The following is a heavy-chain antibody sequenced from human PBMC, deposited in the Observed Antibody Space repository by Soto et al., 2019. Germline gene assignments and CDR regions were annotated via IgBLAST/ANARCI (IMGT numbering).Heavy chain of an antibody. CDR2: ISTSGTTI. CDR3: ARDLAPRPNDYFAY. V-gene: IGHV3-11*01. CDR1: GFTFSDYY. Sequence: QVQLVESGGGLVKPGGSLRLSCAASGFTFSDYYMSWIRQAPGKGLEWVSYISTSGTTIYYADSVKGRFIISRDNAKNSLYLQMNSLRDEDTAVYYCARDLAPRPNDYFAYCGQGTLVTVSS. J-gene: IGHJ4*02.